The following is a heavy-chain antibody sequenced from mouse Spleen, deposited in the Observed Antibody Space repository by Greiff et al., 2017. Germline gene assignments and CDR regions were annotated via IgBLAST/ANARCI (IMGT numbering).Heavy chain of an antibody. CDR1: GFTFSSYA. Sequence: EVQLVESGGGLVKPGGSLKLSCAASGFTFSSYAMSWVRQTPEKRLEWVATISSGGSYTYYPDSVKGRFTISRDNAKNTLYLQMSSLRSEDTAMYYCARQEDDGYYDYWGQGTTLTVSS. V-gene: IGHV5-9-3*01. D-gene: IGHD2-3*01. CDR3: ARQEDDGYYDY. J-gene: IGHJ2*01. CDR2: ISSGGSYT.